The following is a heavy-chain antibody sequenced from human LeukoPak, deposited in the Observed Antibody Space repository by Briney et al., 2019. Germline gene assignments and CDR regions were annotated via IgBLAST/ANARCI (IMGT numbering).Heavy chain of an antibody. CDR1: GFTFSSYS. CDR3: ASWGEGALDN. Sequence: PGGSLRLSCEASGFTFSSYSMNWVRQAPGKGLEWISYISTSTTTIYYANSVKGRFPISRDNAKKSLYLQMNSLRVEDTGVYYCASWGEGALDNWGQGTLVTVSS. D-gene: IGHD1-26*01. CDR2: ISTSTTTI. V-gene: IGHV3-48*01. J-gene: IGHJ4*02.